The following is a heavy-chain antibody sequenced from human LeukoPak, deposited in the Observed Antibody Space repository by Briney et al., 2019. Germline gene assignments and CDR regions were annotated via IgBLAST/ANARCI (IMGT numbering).Heavy chain of an antibody. V-gene: IGHV4-59*08. J-gene: IGHJ6*02. CDR2: IYYSGST. CDR3: ARGLGYGRIYGMDV. D-gene: IGHD5-18*01. CDR1: GGSISSYY. Sequence: SETLSLTCTVSGGSISSYYWSWIRQPPGKGLEWIGYIYYSGSTNYNPSLKSRVTISVDTSKNQFSLKLSSVTAADTAVYYCARGLGYGRIYGMDVWGQGTTVTVSS.